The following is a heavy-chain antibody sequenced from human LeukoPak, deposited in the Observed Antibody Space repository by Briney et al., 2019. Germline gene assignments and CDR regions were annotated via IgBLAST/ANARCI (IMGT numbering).Heavy chain of an antibody. V-gene: IGHV3-30*02. CDR1: GFTFSSCG. J-gene: IGHJ3*02. Sequence: PGGSLRLSCAASGFTFSSCGMHWVRQAPGKGLEWVAFIRYDGINKYYADSVKGRFTISRDSFKNTLYLQMNSLRPEDTAVYYCAKEGDYYGSGSYRDGFDIWGQGTRATVSS. D-gene: IGHD3-10*01. CDR3: AKEGDYYGSGSYRDGFDI. CDR2: IRYDGINK.